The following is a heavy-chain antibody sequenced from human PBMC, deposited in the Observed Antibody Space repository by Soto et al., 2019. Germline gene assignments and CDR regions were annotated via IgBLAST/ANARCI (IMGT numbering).Heavy chain of an antibody. D-gene: IGHD4-17*01. J-gene: IGHJ4*02. V-gene: IGHV1-69*02. Sequence: QVQLVQSGAEVKKPESSVKVSCKASGGTFSSYTISWVRQAPGQGLKWMGRIIPILGIANYAQKFQGRVTITADKSTSTAYMELSSLRSEDTAVYYCAMFYGDYEDDYWGQGTLVTVSS. CDR2: IIPILGIA. CDR3: AMFYGDYEDDY. CDR1: GGTFSSYT.